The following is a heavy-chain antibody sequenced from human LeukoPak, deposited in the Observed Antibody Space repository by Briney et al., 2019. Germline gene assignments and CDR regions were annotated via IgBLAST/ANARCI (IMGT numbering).Heavy chain of an antibody. CDR1: GGTFSSYA. CDR3: ARDPPGDGSGSYYPTPYYYYGMDV. Sequence: ASVKVSCKASGGTFSSYAISWVRQAPGQGLEWMGIINPSGGSTSYAQKFQGRVTMTRDTSTSTVYMELSSLRSEDTAVYYCARDPPGDGSGSYYPTPYYYYGMDVWGQGTTVTVSS. CDR2: INPSGGST. J-gene: IGHJ6*02. V-gene: IGHV1-46*01. D-gene: IGHD3-10*01.